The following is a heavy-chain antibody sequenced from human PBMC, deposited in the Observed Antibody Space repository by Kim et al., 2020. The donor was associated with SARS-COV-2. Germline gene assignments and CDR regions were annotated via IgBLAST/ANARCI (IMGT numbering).Heavy chain of an antibody. Sequence: GGSLRLSCTGSGFNFGDYAVSWVRQAPGKGLEWVGFIRGEPNSGTTEYAASVKGRFSISRDNSNSIAFLQMNSLKTEDTDVYYRNRGVIGSCSANWGRGTLVTVSS. CDR2: IRGEPNSGTT. D-gene: IGHD1-26*01. V-gene: IGHV3-49*04. CDR1: GFNFGDYA. J-gene: IGHJ1*01. CDR3: NRGVIGSCSAN.